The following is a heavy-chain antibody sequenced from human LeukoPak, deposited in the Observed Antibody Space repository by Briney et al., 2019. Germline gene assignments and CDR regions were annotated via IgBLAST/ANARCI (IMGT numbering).Heavy chain of an antibody. J-gene: IGHJ4*02. V-gene: IGHV4-39*07. CDR2: IYYSGST. Sequence: SETLSLTCTVSGGSISSSSYYWGWIRQPPGKGLEWIGSIYYSGSTYYNPSLKSRVTISVDTSKNQFSLKLSSVTAADTAVYYCAREGWSSRLRNLFDYWGQGTLVTVSS. D-gene: IGHD6-13*01. CDR3: AREGWSSRLRNLFDY. CDR1: GGSISSSSYY.